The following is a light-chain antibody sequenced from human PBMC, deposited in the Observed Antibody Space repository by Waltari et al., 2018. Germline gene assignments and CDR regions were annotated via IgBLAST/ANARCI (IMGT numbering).Light chain of an antibody. CDR1: QSVRSY. CDR2: DTS. V-gene: IGKV3-11*01. CDR3: QHRSVWPLT. J-gene: IGKJ4*01. Sequence: IVLTQSPATLSLFQGERATLSCRASQSVRSYLAWYQQKPGQAPRLLIYDTSYRATGVPVRFSGSGSGTDYTLTISSLEPEDFAVYYCQHRSVWPLTFGGGTKVEMK.